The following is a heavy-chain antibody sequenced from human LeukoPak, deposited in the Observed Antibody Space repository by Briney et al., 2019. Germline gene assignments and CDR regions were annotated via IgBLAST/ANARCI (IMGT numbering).Heavy chain of an antibody. CDR1: GGTFSSYA. D-gene: IGHD5-24*01. J-gene: IGHJ4*02. Sequence: GASVKVSCKASGGTFSSYAISWARQAPGQGLEWMGGIIPIFGTANYAQKFQGRVTITADESTSTAYMELSSLRSEDTAVYYCASGGRDGYDFDYWGQGTLVTVSS. CDR2: IIPIFGTA. CDR3: ASGGRDGYDFDY. V-gene: IGHV1-69*13.